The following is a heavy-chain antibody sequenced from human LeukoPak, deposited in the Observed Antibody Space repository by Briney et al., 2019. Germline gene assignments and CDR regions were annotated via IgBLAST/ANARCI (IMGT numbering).Heavy chain of an antibody. Sequence: GGSLRLSCAAAGFTFSSYAMSWVRQAPGKGLEWVSYISSSSSTIYYADSVKGRFTISRDNAKNSLYLQMNSLRAEDTAVYYCARTLLWFGESDNYFDYWGQGTLVTVSS. D-gene: IGHD3-10*01. J-gene: IGHJ4*02. CDR2: ISSSSSTI. CDR3: ARTLLWFGESDNYFDY. CDR1: GFTFSSYA. V-gene: IGHV3-48*04.